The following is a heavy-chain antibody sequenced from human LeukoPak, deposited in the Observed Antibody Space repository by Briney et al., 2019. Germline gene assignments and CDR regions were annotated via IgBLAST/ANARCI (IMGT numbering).Heavy chain of an antibody. CDR3: AGQLYEYMRYYFDY. CDR2: IYYSGTTS. J-gene: IGHJ4*02. V-gene: IGHV4-39*01. D-gene: IGHD2-2*02. CDR1: GGSTRSSSYY. Sequence: SETLSLTCTVSGGSTRSSSYYWGWIRQPPGKGLEWIGSIYYSGTTSYYNPSLKSRVTISVDTSKNQFSLKLSSVTAADTAVYYCAGQLYEYMRYYFDYWGQGTLVTVSS.